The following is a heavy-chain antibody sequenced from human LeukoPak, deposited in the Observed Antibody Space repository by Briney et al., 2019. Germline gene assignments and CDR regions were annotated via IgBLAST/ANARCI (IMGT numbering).Heavy chain of an antibody. D-gene: IGHD3-3*01. CDR2: IIPIFGTA. Sequence: ASVKVSCMASGGTFSSYAISWVRQAPGQGLEWMGGIIPIFGTANYAQKFQVRVTITTDEAASTAYMELSILRSEDTAVDYCERVGLLEWLSYYYYYMDVWGKGPRSPSP. J-gene: IGHJ6*03. V-gene: IGHV1-69*05. CDR3: ERVGLLEWLSYYYYYMDV. CDR1: GGTFSSYA.